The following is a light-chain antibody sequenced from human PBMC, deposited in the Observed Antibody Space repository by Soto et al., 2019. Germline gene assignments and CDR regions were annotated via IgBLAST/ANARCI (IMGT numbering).Light chain of an antibody. Sequence: SVLTHPASVSGSPGQSITISCTGTRSDIGSYNSIAWYQQHPGKAPRVMIFEVTKRPSGISNRFSGSKSGSTASLTISGLQAEDEADYFCFSYAGSSSWVFGGGTKVTVL. CDR3: FSYAGSSSWV. J-gene: IGLJ3*02. CDR2: EVT. CDR1: RSDIGSYNS. V-gene: IGLV2-23*02.